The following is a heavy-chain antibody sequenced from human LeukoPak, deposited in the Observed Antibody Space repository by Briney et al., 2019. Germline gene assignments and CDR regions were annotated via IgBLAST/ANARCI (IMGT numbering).Heavy chain of an antibody. CDR1: GGSIISYY. J-gene: IGHJ3*02. D-gene: IGHD3-10*01. CDR3: ARGSGELLHTFDI. Sequence: SETLSLTCTVSGGSIISYYWTWIRQPPGKGLEWIGYIYFSGTTGSTNYIPSLKSRVTISINTSKNQFSLKLSSVTAADTAVYYCARGSGELLHTFDIWGQGTMVTVSS. V-gene: IGHV4-59*01. CDR2: IYFSGTTGST.